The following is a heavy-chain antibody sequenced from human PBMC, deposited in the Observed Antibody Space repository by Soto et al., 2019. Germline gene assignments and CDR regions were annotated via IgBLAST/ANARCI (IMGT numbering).Heavy chain of an antibody. CDR1: GGSISSYY. V-gene: IGHV4-4*07. J-gene: IGHJ6*02. D-gene: IGHD2-15*01. CDR3: ARDMFGYCSGGSCNAMGYYYGMDV. CDR2: IYTSGST. Sequence: LSLTCTVSGGSISSYYWSWIRQPAGKGLEWIGRIYTSGSTNYNPSLKSRVTMSVDTSKNQFSLKLSSVTAADTAVYYCARDMFGYCSGGSCNAMGYYYGMDVWGQGTTVTVSS.